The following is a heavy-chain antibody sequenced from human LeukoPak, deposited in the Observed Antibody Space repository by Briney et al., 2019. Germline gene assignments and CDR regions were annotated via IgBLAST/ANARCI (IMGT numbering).Heavy chain of an antibody. CDR3: ARGPPPDYYDSSGYPPGWFDP. D-gene: IGHD3-22*01. CDR2: IYPGDSDT. V-gene: IGHV5-51*04. Sequence: GESLKISCKGSGYSFTSYWIGWVRQMPGKGLEWMGVIYPGDSDTRYSPSFQGQVTISADKPISTAYLQWSSLKASDTAMYYCARGPPPDYYDSSGYPPGWFDPWGQGALVTVSS. J-gene: IGHJ5*02. CDR1: GYSFTSYW.